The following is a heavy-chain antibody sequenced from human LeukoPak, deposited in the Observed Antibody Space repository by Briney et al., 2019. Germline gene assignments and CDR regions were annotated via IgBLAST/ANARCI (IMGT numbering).Heavy chain of an antibody. D-gene: IGHD5-18*01. Sequence: ASVKVSCKASGYTFTDYYMHWVRQAPGQGLDWMGRFDPNSGGTTYAQNLRGRVTMTRDTSLSTAYMELSRLRSDDTAVYYCARANKYSYGTLFSHASFDYWGQGTLVTVSS. CDR3: ARANKYSYGTLFSHASFDY. CDR1: GYTFTDYY. V-gene: IGHV1-2*06. CDR2: FDPNSGGT. J-gene: IGHJ4*02.